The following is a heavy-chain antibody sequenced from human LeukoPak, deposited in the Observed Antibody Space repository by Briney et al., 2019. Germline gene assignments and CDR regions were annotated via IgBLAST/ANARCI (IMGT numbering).Heavy chain of an antibody. CDR1: GGTFSSYA. Sequence: ASVKVSCKASGGTFSSYAISWVRQAPGQGLEWMGWMNPNSGNTGYAQKFQGRVTITRNTSISTAYMELSSLRSEDTAVYYCARALIGRDAFDIWGQGTMVTVSS. D-gene: IGHD2-21*01. J-gene: IGHJ3*02. V-gene: IGHV1-8*03. CDR3: ARALIGRDAFDI. CDR2: MNPNSGNT.